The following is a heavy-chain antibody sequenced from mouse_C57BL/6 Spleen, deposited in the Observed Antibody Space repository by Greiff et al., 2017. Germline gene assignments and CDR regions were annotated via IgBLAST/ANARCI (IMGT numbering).Heavy chain of an antibody. D-gene: IGHD3-2*02. CDR1: GYAFSSSW. V-gene: IGHV1-82*01. CDR3: ARWGTAQAYYFDY. Sequence: VQRVESGPEPVKPGASVKISCKASGYAFSSSWMNWVKQRPGKGLEWIGRIYPGDGDTNYNGKFKGKATLTADKSSSTAYMQLSSLTSEDSAVYFCARWGTAQAYYFDYWGQGTTLTVSS. J-gene: IGHJ2*01. CDR2: IYPGDGDT.